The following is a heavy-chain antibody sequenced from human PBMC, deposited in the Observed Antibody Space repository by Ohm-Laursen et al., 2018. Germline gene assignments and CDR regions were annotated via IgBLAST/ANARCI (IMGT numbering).Heavy chain of an antibody. CDR3: ARGDLGYCSGGSCYTVPYYYYGMDV. J-gene: IGHJ6*02. CDR1: GYTFTGYY. CDR2: INPNSGGT. Sequence: ASVKVSCKASGYTFTGYYMHWVRQAPGQGLEWMGWINPNSGGTNYAKKFQGRVTMTRDTSISTAYMELSRLRSDDTAVYYCARGDLGYCSGGSCYTVPYYYYGMDVWGQGTTVTVSS. D-gene: IGHD2-15*01. V-gene: IGHV1-2*02.